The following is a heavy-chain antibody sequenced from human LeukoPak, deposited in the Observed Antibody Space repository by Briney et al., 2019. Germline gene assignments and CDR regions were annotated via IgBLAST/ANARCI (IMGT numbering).Heavy chain of an antibody. V-gene: IGHV1-18*01. J-gene: IGHJ4*02. CDR1: GYTFTNYG. Sequence: GASVKVSCKASGYTFTNYGISWVRQAPGQGLEGMGWISAYNGDSNYAQNLQGRLTMTTDTSTNTAYIELRSLRSDDTAVYYCARDHSSSGQLFDYWGQGTPVTVSS. D-gene: IGHD6-13*01. CDR2: ISAYNGDS. CDR3: ARDHSSSGQLFDY.